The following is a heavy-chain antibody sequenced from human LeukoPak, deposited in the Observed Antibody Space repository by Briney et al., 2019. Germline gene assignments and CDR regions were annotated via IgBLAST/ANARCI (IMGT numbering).Heavy chain of an antibody. J-gene: IGHJ4*02. CDR1: GGSISSSNYY. CDR3: VKRGPYYYGSGSYKGAQYYFDS. CDR2: IYYSGST. D-gene: IGHD3-10*01. Sequence: SETLSLTCTVSGGSISSSNYYWGWIRQPPGKGLECIGSIYYSGSTYYNPSLKSRVSISVDTSKNQFSLKLSSVTAADTAVYYCVKRGPYYYGSGSYKGAQYYFDSWGQGPLVTVSS. V-gene: IGHV4-39*01.